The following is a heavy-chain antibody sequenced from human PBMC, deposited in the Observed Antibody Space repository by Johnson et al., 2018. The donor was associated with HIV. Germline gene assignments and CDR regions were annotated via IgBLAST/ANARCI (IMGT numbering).Heavy chain of an antibody. D-gene: IGHD4-17*01. J-gene: IGHJ3*02. CDR2: SSRSGSTI. CDR3: AKGNGDYRSDAFDI. V-gene: IGHV3-11*04. CDR1: GFNLSDYY. Sequence: QVQLVESGGGLVKPGGSLRLSCAASGFNLSDYYMRWIRQTPGKGLEWVSDSSRSGSTIYYADSVKGRFTISRDNSKNTLYRQMNSLRAEDTAVYYCAKGNGDYRSDAFDIWGQGTMVTVSS.